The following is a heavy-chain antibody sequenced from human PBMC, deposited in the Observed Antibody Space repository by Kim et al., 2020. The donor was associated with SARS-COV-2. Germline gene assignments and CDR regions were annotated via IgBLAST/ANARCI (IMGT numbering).Heavy chain of an antibody. CDR2: IYYSGST. J-gene: IGHJ4*02. D-gene: IGHD4-17*01. V-gene: IGHV4-59*01. CDR1: GGSISSYY. CDR3: ARGKMATGLRWFPPADY. Sequence: SETLSLTCTVSGGSISSYYWSWIRQPPGKGLEWIGYIYYSGSTNYNPSLKSRVTISVDTSKNQFSLKLSSVTAADTAVYYCARGKMATGLRWFPPADYWGKGTLVTVSS.